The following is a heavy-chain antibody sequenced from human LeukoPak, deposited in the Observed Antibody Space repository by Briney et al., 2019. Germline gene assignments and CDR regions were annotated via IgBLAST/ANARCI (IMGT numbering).Heavy chain of an antibody. CDR3: AKDGGQWLVRGGEFDY. CDR1: GFTFDDYA. CDR2: ISWNSGSI. J-gene: IGHJ4*02. D-gene: IGHD6-19*01. V-gene: IGHV3-9*01. Sequence: AGGSLRLSCAASGFTFDDYAMHWVRQAPGKGLEWVSGISWNSGSIGYADSVKGRFTISRDNAKNSLYLQMNSLRAEDTALYYCAKDGGQWLVRGGEFDYWGQGTLVTVSS.